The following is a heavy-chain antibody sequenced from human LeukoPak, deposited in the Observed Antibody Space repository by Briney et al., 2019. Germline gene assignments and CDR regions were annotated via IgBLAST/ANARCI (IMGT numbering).Heavy chain of an antibody. Sequence: GGSLRLSCAASGFSFSSYGMHWVRQAPGKGLEWVAYMRSDGSTKYYADSMKGRFTISRDNSKETLYLQMNSLRPEDTAVYYCAKGYDSSGYYLDYWGQGTLVTVSS. D-gene: IGHD3-22*01. CDR3: AKGYDSSGYYLDY. V-gene: IGHV3-30*02. CDR1: GFSFSSYG. CDR2: MRSDGSTK. J-gene: IGHJ4*02.